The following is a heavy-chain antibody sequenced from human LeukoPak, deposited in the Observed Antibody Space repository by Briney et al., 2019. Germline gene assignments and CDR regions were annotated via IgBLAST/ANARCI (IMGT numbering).Heavy chain of an antibody. CDR2: INWIGGST. Sequence: GGSLRLSCAASGFTFGDYGMSWVRQVPGKGLEWVSGINWIGGSTGYADSVKGRFTISRDNAKNSLYLQMNSLRAEDTALYYCAKDIAAGSGGQAFDIWGQGTMVTVSS. V-gene: IGHV3-20*04. CDR3: AKDIAAGSGGQAFDI. D-gene: IGHD6-13*01. J-gene: IGHJ3*02. CDR1: GFTFGDYG.